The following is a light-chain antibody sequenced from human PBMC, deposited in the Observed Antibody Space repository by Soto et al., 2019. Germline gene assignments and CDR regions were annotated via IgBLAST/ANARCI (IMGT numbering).Light chain of an antibody. CDR3: VLYMGSGIRV. CDR1: SGSVSTSYY. J-gene: IGLJ3*02. V-gene: IGLV8-61*01. CDR2: STN. Sequence: QTVVTQEPSFSVSPGGTVTLTCGLSSGSVSTSYYPSWYQQTPGQAPRTLIYSTNTRSSGVPDLFSGSILGNKAALTITGGQADDESDYYCVLYMGSGIRVFGGGTKLTVL.